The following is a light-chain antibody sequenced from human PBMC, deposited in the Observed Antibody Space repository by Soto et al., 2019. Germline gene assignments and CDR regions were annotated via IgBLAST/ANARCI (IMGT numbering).Light chain of an antibody. CDR3: CSYAGGSNV. J-gene: IGLJ1*01. V-gene: IGLV2-23*03. Sequence: QSALTQPASVSGSPGQLIAISCTGTSSDVGCYKFVSWYHQYPGKAPKLMIYEGSKRPSGDSDRFSGSKSGNTASLTISGLQAEDEADYFCCSYAGGSNVFGAGTKVTVL. CDR1: SSDVGCYKF. CDR2: EGS.